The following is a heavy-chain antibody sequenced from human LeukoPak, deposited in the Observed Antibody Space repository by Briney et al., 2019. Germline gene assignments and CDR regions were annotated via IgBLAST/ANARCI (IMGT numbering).Heavy chain of an antibody. V-gene: IGHV3-74*01. J-gene: IGHJ4*02. D-gene: IGHD1-26*01. CDR2: INIDGSGA. Sequence: GGSLRLSCAASGFPFSGYWMHWVRQAPGKGLVWVSRINIDGSGANYADSVKGRFTISRDNAKNTLHLQMNSLRAEDTAVYYCGCFGVMWEIDYWGQGTLVTVSS. CDR3: GCFGVMWEIDY. CDR1: GFPFSGYW.